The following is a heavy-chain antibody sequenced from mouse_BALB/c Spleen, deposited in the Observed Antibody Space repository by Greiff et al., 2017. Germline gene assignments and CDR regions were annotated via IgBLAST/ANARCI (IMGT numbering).Heavy chain of an antibody. Sequence: EVKLEESGGGLVKPGGSLKLSCAASGFTFSSYAMSWVRQSPEKRLEWVAEISSGGSYTYYPDTVTGRFTISRDNAKNTLYLEMSSLRSEDTAMYYCARDRGGPYAMDYWGQGTSVTVSS. V-gene: IGHV5-9-4*01. CDR2: ISSGGSYT. D-gene: IGHD1-1*02. J-gene: IGHJ4*01. CDR3: ARDRGGPYAMDY. CDR1: GFTFSSYA.